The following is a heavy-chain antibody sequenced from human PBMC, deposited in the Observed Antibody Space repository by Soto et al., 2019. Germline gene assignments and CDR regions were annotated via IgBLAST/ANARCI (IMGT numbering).Heavy chain of an antibody. Sequence: PGGSLRLSCAASGFTFSSYGMHWVRQAPGKGLEWVAVIWYDGSNKYYADSVKGRLTISRDNSKNTLYLQMNSLRAEDTAVYYCARRELLDYYYGMDVWGQGTTVTVSS. CDR3: ARRELLDYYYGMDV. D-gene: IGHD1-26*01. CDR1: GFTFSSYG. V-gene: IGHV3-33*01. J-gene: IGHJ6*02. CDR2: IWYDGSNK.